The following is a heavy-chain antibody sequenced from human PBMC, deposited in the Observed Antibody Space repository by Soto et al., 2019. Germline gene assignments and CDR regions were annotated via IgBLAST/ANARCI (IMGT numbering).Heavy chain of an antibody. CDR2: IWYDGSNK. V-gene: IGHV3-33*01. D-gene: IGHD2-8*01. J-gene: IGHJ6*02. Sequence: GGSLRLSCAASGFPFSSYGMHWVRQAPGKGLEWVAVIWYDGSNKYYADSVKGRFTISRDNSKNTLYLQMNSLRAEDTAVYYCARDLGSSLIYYYYYGMDVWGQGTTVTVSS. CDR1: GFPFSSYG. CDR3: ARDLGSSLIYYYYYGMDV.